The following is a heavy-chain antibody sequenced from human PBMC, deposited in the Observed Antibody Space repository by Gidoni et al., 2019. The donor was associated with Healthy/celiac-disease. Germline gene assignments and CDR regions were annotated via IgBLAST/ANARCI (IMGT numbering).Heavy chain of an antibody. Sequence: QVQLVESGGGVVQPGRSLRLSCAASGFTFSSYAMHWVRQAPGKGLEWVAVISYDGSNKYYADSVKGRFTISRDNSKNTLYLQMNSLRAEDTAVYYCARDFVAASKEDYWGQGTLVTVSS. D-gene: IGHD6-6*01. CDR1: GFTFSSYA. CDR3: ARDFVAASKEDY. CDR2: ISYDGSNK. J-gene: IGHJ4*02. V-gene: IGHV3-30-3*01.